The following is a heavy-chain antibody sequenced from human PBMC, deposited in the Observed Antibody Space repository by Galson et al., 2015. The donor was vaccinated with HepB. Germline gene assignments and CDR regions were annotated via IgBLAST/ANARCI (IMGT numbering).Heavy chain of an antibody. D-gene: IGHD4-23*01. CDR1: GFTFSSYA. CDR3: APTHPIRWQSNGWGYFDY. Sequence: SLRLSCAASGFTFSSYAMSWVRQAPGKGLEWVSAISGSGGSTYYADSVKGRFTISRDNSKNTLYLQMNSLRAEDTAVYYCAPTHPIRWQSNGWGYFDYWGQGTLVTVSS. CDR2: ISGSGGST. V-gene: IGHV3-23*01. J-gene: IGHJ4*02.